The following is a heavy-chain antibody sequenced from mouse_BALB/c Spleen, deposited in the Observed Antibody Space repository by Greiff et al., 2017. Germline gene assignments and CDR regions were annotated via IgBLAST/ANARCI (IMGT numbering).Heavy chain of an antibody. CDR3: TRLGLGHWYFDV. J-gene: IGHJ1*01. V-gene: IGHV1-5*01. Sequence: DVKLQESGTVLARPGASVKMSCKASGYTFTSYWMHWVKQRPGQGLEWIGAIYPGNSDTSYNQKFKGKAKLTAVTSTSTAYMELSSLTNEDSAVYYCTRLGLGHWYFDVWGAGTTVTVSS. CDR2: IYPGNSDT. D-gene: IGHD4-1*01. CDR1: GYTFTSYW.